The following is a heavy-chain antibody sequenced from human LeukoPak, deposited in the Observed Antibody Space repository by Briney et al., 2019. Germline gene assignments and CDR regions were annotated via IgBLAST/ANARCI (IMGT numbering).Heavy chain of an antibody. CDR1: GFTFSSYG. Sequence: GGSLRLSCAASGFTFSSYGMHWVRQAPGKGLEWVAVISYDGSNKYYADSVKGRFTISRDNSKNTLYLQMNSLRAEDTAVYYCAKDPGHEIWITDYWGQGTLVTVSS. J-gene: IGHJ4*02. CDR2: ISYDGSNK. CDR3: AKDPGHEIWITDY. V-gene: IGHV3-30*18. D-gene: IGHD2-2*03.